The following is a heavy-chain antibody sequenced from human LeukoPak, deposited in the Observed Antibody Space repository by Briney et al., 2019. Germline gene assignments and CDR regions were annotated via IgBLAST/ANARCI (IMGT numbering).Heavy chain of an antibody. CDR2: ISNSGGST. CDR1: GFTFSSYV. J-gene: IGHJ6*02. CDR3: ARDSRFLEWLDPSYYYYGMDV. D-gene: IGHD3-3*01. Sequence: GGSLRLSCAASGFTFSSYVMSWVRQAPGKGLEWVSSISNSGGSTYYADSVKGRFTISRDNSKNTLYLQMNSLRAEDTAVYYCARDSRFLEWLDPSYYYYGMDVWGQGTTVTVSS. V-gene: IGHV3-23*01.